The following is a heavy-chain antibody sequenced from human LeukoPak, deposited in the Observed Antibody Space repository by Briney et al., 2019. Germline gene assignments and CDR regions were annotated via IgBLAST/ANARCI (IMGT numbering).Heavy chain of an antibody. CDR3: ARANRAWSSFDY. CDR2: ISSSGTTI. D-gene: IGHD2-8*02. Sequence: GGSLRLSCAASGFTLSSYEMNWVRQAPGKGLEWVSYISSSGTTIYYADSVKGRFTISRDNAKNSLYLQMNSLRAEDTAVYYCARANRAWSSFDYWGQGTLVTVSS. V-gene: IGHV3-48*03. J-gene: IGHJ4*02. CDR1: GFTLSSYE.